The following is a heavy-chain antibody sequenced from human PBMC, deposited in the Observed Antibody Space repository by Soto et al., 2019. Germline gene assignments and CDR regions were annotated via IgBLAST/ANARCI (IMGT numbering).Heavy chain of an antibody. J-gene: IGHJ4*02. Sequence: QVQLQESGPGLVKPSQTLSLTCTVSGGSISSGGYYWSWIRQHPGKGLEWIGYIYYSGSTYYNPALKSRVTMSVDTSKNQFSLKLSSVTAADTAVYYCARASSWYLLAGYLGQGTLVTVSS. CDR3: ARASSWYLLAGY. CDR2: IYYSGST. V-gene: IGHV4-31*03. CDR1: GGSISSGGYY. D-gene: IGHD6-13*01.